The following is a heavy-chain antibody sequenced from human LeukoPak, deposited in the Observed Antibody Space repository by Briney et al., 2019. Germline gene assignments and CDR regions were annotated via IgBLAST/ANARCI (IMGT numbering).Heavy chain of an antibody. CDR1: GYTFTSYG. CDR2: IIPIFGTA. Sequence: ASVKVSCKASGYTFTSYGISWVRQAPGQGLEWMGGIIPIFGTANYAQKFQGRVTITADESTSTAYMELSSLRSEDTAVYYCARAGYPGDYFDYWGQGTLVTVSS. CDR3: ARAGYPGDYFDY. D-gene: IGHD1-1*01. V-gene: IGHV1-69*13. J-gene: IGHJ4*02.